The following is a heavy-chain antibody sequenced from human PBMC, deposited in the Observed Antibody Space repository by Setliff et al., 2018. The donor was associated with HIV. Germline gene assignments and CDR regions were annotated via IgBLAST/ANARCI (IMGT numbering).Heavy chain of an antibody. J-gene: IGHJ4*02. CDR3: ARARSDWYNVRPYYFDL. CDR2: FMYTDIHYVNYLN. Sequence: PSETLSLTCAVSGASFVGDNHWSWIRQTPERGLEWIAYFMYTDIHYVNYLNYRNPSLASRLSISVDKSKNQFSLTLSSVTAADTAVYYCARARSDWYNVRPYYFDLWGQGTPVTSPQ. CDR1: GASFVGDNH. D-gene: IGHD6-19*01. V-gene: IGHV4-30-4*01.